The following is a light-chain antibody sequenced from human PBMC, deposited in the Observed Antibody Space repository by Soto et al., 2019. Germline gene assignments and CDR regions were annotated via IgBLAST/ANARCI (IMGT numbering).Light chain of an antibody. J-gene: IGKJ5*01. CDR3: MQGTHWPIT. Sequence: VVMTQSPLSLPVTLGRPASISCRSNQSLVHSDGIAYFSWFQQRPGRSPRRLIYKVSNRDSGVPARFSGSGSGTDFALKISRVEAEDVGVYYCMQGTHWPITLGQGTRLEIK. CDR1: QSLVHSDGIAY. V-gene: IGKV2-30*02. CDR2: KVS.